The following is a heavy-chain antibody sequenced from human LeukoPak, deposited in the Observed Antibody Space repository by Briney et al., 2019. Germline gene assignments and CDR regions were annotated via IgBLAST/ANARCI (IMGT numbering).Heavy chain of an antibody. CDR3: ARLGLNYYDSSGYPWAFDI. D-gene: IGHD3-22*01. Sequence: SQTLSLTCTVSGGSINNGGYYWSWIRQHPGKGLEWIGYIYYSGSTNYNPSLKSRVTISVDTSKNQFSLKLSSVTAADTAVYYCARLGLNYYDSSGYPWAFDIWGQGTMVTVSS. CDR1: GGSINNGGYY. J-gene: IGHJ3*02. CDR2: IYYSGST. V-gene: IGHV4-30-4*01.